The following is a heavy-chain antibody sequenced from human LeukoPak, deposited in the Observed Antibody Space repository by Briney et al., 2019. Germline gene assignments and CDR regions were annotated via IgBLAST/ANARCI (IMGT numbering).Heavy chain of an antibody. Sequence: PGGSLRLSCAASGFTFSAFGMHWVRQAPGKGLEWVAVLSYDGTNKYYADSVKGRFTISRDNSKNTLYLQMNSLRAEDTAVYYCAKDFWQFQGSLYFDYWGQGTLVTVSS. D-gene: IGHD3-3*01. V-gene: IGHV3-30*18. CDR1: GFTFSAFG. CDR2: LSYDGTNK. J-gene: IGHJ4*02. CDR3: AKDFWQFQGSLYFDY.